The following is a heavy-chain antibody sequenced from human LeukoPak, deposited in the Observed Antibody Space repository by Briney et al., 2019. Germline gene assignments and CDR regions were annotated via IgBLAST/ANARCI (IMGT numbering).Heavy chain of an antibody. Sequence: PGGSLRLSCAASGFTFSSYSMNWVRQAPGKGLEWVSVIYSGGSTYYGDSVKGRFTISRDNSKNTLYLQMNSLRAEDTAVYYCARLGPSGAVRGVITYYFDHWGQGTLVTVSS. V-gene: IGHV3-53*01. CDR3: ARLGPSGAVRGVITYYFDH. CDR2: IYSGGST. J-gene: IGHJ4*02. CDR1: GFTFSSYS. D-gene: IGHD3-10*01.